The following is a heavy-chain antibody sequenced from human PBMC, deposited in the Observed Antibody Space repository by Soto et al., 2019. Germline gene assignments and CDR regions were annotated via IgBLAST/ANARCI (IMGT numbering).Heavy chain of an antibody. CDR1: GYTFTGYF. Sequence: ASVKVSCKASGYTFTGYFMHWVRQAPGQRLEWMGIMNPSGDTTSYAQKFQGRVTMTRDKSTSTIYMELSSLRSEDTAVYYCAAGKYYYGSGSFDYYYGMDVWGQGTTVTVSS. CDR2: MNPSGDTT. D-gene: IGHD3-10*01. CDR3: AAGKYYYGSGSFDYYYGMDV. J-gene: IGHJ6*02. V-gene: IGHV1-46*01.